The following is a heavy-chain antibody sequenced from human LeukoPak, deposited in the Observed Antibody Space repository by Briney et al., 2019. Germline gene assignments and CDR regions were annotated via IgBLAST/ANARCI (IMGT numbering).Heavy chain of an antibody. Sequence: SETLSLTCTVSGGSISSGDYYWSWIRQPPGKGLEWIGYIYYSGSTYYNPSLKSRVTISVDTSKSQFSLKLSSVTAADTAVYYCARSLRYFDWLPPDYWGQGTLVTVSS. V-gene: IGHV4-30-4*01. CDR2: IYYSGST. CDR3: ARSLRYFDWLPPDY. J-gene: IGHJ4*02. D-gene: IGHD3-9*01. CDR1: GGSISSGDYY.